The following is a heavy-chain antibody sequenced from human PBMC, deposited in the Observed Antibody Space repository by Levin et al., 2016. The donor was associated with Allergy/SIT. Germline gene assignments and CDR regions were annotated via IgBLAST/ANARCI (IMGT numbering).Heavy chain of an antibody. CDR3: ARHIGGYSGYAGAFDY. CDR2: IYSSGTT. J-gene: IGHJ4*02. CDR1: NGSITNNF. D-gene: IGHD5-12*01. V-gene: IGHV4-59*08. Sequence: LRLSCTVSNGSITNNFWSWIRQSPGKGLEWIAYIYSSGTTKYNPSLKSRVTISVDTSKNQFSLKLNSVTAADTAVYYCARHIGGYSGYAGAFDYWGQGTLVTVSS.